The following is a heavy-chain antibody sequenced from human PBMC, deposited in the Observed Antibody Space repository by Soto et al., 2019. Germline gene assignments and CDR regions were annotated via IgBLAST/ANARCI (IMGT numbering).Heavy chain of an antibody. D-gene: IGHD1-1*01. V-gene: IGHV4-39*01. CDR2: IFHTGTT. CDR3: ARSTGMKWFAP. J-gene: IGHJ5*02. CDR1: GDSIDSNRHY. Sequence: SETLSLTCRVSGDSIDSNRHYWGWIRRHTGKGLEWIGSIFHTGTTYYSPSLKRRVTLSIDTSKNQLFLTMTSLTAADAGVYYCARSTGMKWFAPWGQGTLVTV.